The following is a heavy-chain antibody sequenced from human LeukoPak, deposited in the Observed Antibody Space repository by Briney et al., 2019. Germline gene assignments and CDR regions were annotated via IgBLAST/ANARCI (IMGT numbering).Heavy chain of an antibody. CDR2: FDPEDGET. CDR3: AREKFGGYYDSSGYYYDAFDI. Sequence: ASVKVSCKVSGYTLTELSMHWVRQAPGKGLEWMGGFDPEDGETIYAQKFQGRVTMTEDTSTDTAYMELRSLRSDDTAVYYCAREKFGGYYDSSGYYYDAFDIWGQGTMVTVSS. D-gene: IGHD3-22*01. J-gene: IGHJ3*02. V-gene: IGHV1-24*01. CDR1: GYTLTELS.